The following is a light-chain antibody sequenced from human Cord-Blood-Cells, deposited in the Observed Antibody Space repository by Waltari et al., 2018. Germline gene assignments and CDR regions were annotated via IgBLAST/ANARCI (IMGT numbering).Light chain of an antibody. CDR3: QAWDSSAGV. Sequence: SYELLQPHSLSVSPRQTASTPCAGHNVAANYACWSQQKPGQSPRLVIYQESRRPSGIQERFSGSNAGNTATLTISGTQAMDEADYYCQAWDSSAGVCGGGTKLTVL. CDR2: QES. CDR1: NVAANY. J-gene: IGLJ3*02. V-gene: IGLV3-1*01.